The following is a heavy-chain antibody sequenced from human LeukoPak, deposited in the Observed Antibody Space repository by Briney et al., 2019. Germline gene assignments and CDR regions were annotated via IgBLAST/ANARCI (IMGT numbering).Heavy chain of an antibody. D-gene: IGHD1-7*01. CDR2: IYTSGST. V-gene: IGHV4-61*02. CDR1: GGSISSGSYY. Sequence: PSETPSLTCTVSGGSISSGSYYWSWIRQPAGKGLEWIGRIYTSGSTHYNPSIKSRVTMSVDTSKNQVSLKLSSVTAADTAVYYCARIITGTTTAFDIWGRGTMVTVSS. CDR3: ARIITGTTTAFDI. J-gene: IGHJ3*02.